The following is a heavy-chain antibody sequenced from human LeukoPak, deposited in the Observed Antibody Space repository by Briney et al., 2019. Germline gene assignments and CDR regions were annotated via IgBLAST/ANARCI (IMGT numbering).Heavy chain of an antibody. CDR3: AKDAIRGNGIYDAFDI. CDR2: IGNTET. CDR1: GFTFDTYA. V-gene: IGHV3-23*01. Sequence: GGSLRLSCAASGFTFDTYAMSWVRQAPGKGLDWVSTIGNTETYYADSVKGRFTISRDNRQNTVYLQMTSLRAEDTAVYFCAKDAIRGNGIYDAFDIWGQGTRVTVSS. J-gene: IGHJ3*02. D-gene: IGHD3-10*01.